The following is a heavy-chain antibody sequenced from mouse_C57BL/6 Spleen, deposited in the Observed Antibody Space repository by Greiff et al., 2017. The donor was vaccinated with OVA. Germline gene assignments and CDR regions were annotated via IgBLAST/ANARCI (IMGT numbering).Heavy chain of an antibody. CDR1: GFTFSDYG. Sequence: EVKLVESGGGLVKPGGSLKLSCAASGFTFSDYGMHWVRQAPEKGLEWVAYISSGSSTLYYADTVKGRFPISRANAKNTLFLQMTSLRSEDTAMYYCARRGYYGSSLYYAMDYWGQGTSVTVSS. V-gene: IGHV5-17*01. CDR2: ISSGSSTL. CDR3: ARRGYYGSSLYYAMDY. J-gene: IGHJ4*01. D-gene: IGHD1-1*01.